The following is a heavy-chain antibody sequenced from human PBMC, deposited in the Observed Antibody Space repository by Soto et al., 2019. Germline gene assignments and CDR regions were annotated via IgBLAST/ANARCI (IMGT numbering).Heavy chain of an antibody. CDR1: GFSFSSFA. Sequence: EVQVLESGGGFIHPGGSLRLSCAASGFSFSSFAMNWVRQAPGKGLVWVSIISGSADSTFYADSVKGRFTISRDNSKSTLYLQINSLRAEDTAVYYCAKTRGAMIYAISVYGMDVWGQGTTVTVSS. D-gene: IGHD2-8*01. V-gene: IGHV3-23*01. CDR3: AKTRGAMIYAISVYGMDV. J-gene: IGHJ6*02. CDR2: ISGSADST.